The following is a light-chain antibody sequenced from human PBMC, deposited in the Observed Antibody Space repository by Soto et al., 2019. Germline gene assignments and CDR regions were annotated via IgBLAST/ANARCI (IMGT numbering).Light chain of an antibody. CDR2: DVS. CDR3: CSYAGSQSRV. J-gene: IGLJ3*02. V-gene: IGLV2-11*01. CDR1: SSDVGAYNY. Sequence: QSALTQPPSVSGSPGQSVTISCTGTSSDVGAYNYVSWYQQHPGKAPKLIIYDVSQWPSGVPDRFSGSKSGNTASLTFSGLQADDEADYYCCSYAGSQSRVFGVGTMVTVL.